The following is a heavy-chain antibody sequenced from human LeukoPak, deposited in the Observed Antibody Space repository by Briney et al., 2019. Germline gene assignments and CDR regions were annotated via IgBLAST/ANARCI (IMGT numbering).Heavy chain of an antibody. CDR1: GFTFSSYE. D-gene: IGHD3-10*01. J-gene: IGHJ6*03. CDR2: ISSSGSTI. Sequence: GGSLRLSCAASGFTFSSYEMNWVRQAPGKGLEWVSYISSSGSTIYYADSVKGRFTISRDNSKNTLYLQMNSLRAEDTAVYYCAKVASFYYGSGSYYNDYYYYYMDVWGKGTTVTVSS. V-gene: IGHV3-48*03. CDR3: AKVASFYYGSGSYYNDYYYYYMDV.